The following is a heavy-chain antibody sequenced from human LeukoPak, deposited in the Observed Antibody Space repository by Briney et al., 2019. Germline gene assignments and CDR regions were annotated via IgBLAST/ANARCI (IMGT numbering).Heavy chain of an antibody. D-gene: IGHD3-10*01. J-gene: IGHJ4*02. Sequence: PSETLSLTCTVSGGSISSYYWSWIRQPPGKGLEWIGYIYYSGSTNYNPSLKSRVTISVDTSKNQFSLKLSSVTAADTAVYYCAGWGGRQFDYWGQGTLVTVSS. V-gene: IGHV4-59*01. CDR1: GGSISSYY. CDR3: AGWGGRQFDY. CDR2: IYYSGST.